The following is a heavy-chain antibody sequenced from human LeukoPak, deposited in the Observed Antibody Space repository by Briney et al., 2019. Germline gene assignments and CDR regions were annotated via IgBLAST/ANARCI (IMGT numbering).Heavy chain of an antibody. D-gene: IGHD1-26*01. J-gene: IGHJ6*03. CDR1: GGSISTSSYY. Sequence: PSETLSLTCTVSGGSISTSSYYWGWVRQPPGKGLEWIGNIFYSGSTYYSPSLKSRVTISVDTSKNQFSLKLSSVTAADTAVYYCARVGGSYYYYYYYMDVWGKGTTVTVSS. CDR3: ARVGGSYYYYYYYMDV. CDR2: IFYSGST. V-gene: IGHV4-39*07.